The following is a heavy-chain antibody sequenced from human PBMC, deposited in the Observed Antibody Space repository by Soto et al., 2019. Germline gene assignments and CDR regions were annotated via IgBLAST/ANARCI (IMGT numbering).Heavy chain of an antibody. J-gene: IGHJ4*02. V-gene: IGHV4-31*02. D-gene: IGHD3-22*01. Sequence: SVTWTVSCGSINIGGYYWSWIRQHTRKGQEWIGYIYYSGSTYYNPSLKSRVTISVDTSKNQFSLKLSSVTAADTAVYYCASLNDSSGYYYGSIDYWGQGTPVTVSS. CDR2: IYYSGST. CDR1: CGSINIGGYY. CDR3: ASLNDSSGYYYGSIDY.